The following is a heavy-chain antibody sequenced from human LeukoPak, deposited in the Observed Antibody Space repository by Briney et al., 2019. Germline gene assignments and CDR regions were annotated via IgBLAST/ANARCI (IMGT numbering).Heavy chain of an antibody. D-gene: IGHD6-19*01. V-gene: IGHV3-23*01. J-gene: IGHJ4*02. Sequence: PGGSLRLSCAASGFTFSSYAMSWVRQAPGKGLEWVSAISGSGGSTYYADSVKGRFTISRDNSKNTLYLQMNSLRAEDTAVYYCAREVVPQWLVRRGYFDYWGQGTLVTVSS. CDR1: GFTFSSYA. CDR2: ISGSGGST. CDR3: AREVVPQWLVRRGYFDY.